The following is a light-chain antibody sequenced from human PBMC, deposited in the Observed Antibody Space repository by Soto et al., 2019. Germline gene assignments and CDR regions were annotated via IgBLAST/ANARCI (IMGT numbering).Light chain of an antibody. CDR1: SSDIGGYNA. CDR3: RSYAGSDTFV. Sequence: QSALTQPPSASGSPGQSVTISCTGSSSDIGGYNAVSWYQQHPGKAPKLIIYEVTKQPSGVPDRFSGSQSGNTASLTVSGHQAEDEADYYCRSYAGSDTFVFGGGTKLTVL. CDR2: EVT. J-gene: IGLJ2*01. V-gene: IGLV2-8*01.